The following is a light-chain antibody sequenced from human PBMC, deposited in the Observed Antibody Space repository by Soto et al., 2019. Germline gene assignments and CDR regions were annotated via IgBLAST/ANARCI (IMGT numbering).Light chain of an antibody. V-gene: IGKV1-5*03. CDR2: KAS. Sequence: DIQMTQSPSILSASVGDRVTITCRASQSISSWLAWYQQKPGKAPNLLIHKASHLESGVPSRSSGSGSGTEFTLTISSLQPGDYATYYCQHYNSYPWTFGQGTKVDIK. CDR3: QHYNSYPWT. CDR1: QSISSW. J-gene: IGKJ1*01.